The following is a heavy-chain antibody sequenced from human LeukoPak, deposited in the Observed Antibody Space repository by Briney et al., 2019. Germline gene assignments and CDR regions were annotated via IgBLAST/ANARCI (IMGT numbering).Heavy chain of an antibody. J-gene: IGHJ4*02. CDR1: GGSISSSSYY. Sequence: SETLSLTCTVSGGSISSSSYYWGWIRQPPGKGLEWIGSIYYSGSTYYNPSLKSRVTISVDTSKNQFSLKLSSVTAADTAVYYCARGRGAAAVEVLYYFDYWGQGTLVTVSS. V-gene: IGHV4-39*07. CDR3: ARGRGAAAVEVLYYFDY. D-gene: IGHD6-13*01. CDR2: IYYSGST.